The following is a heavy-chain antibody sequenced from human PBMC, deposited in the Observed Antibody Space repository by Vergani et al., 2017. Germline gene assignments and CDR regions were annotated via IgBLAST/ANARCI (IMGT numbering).Heavy chain of an antibody. CDR3: ARGGSIAAPSYLYYFYMDV. D-gene: IGHD6-6*01. V-gene: IGHV1-2*02. CDR1: GYTFNDYY. J-gene: IGHJ6*03. CDR2: ISPSTGDT. Sequence: QVQLVQSGAEVRKPGASVKVSCRTSGYTFNDYYIHWIRKAPGQGLQWMGWISPSTGDTNYAQNFQGRVTMTRDKSITTAYMEVLRLRSDDTAVYYCARGGSIAAPSYLYYFYMDVWGKGTSVTVSS.